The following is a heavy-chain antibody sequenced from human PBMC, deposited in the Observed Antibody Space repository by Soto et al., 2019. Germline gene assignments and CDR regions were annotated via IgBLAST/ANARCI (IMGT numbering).Heavy chain of an antibody. Sequence: QITLKESGPTLVKPTQTLTLTCTFSGFSTSTSGVGVGWIRQPPGKALEWLALIYWDDDKRYSPSLKSRLNITKDNSKNQVVLTMTNMDPVDTATYYCAHVYGGYDNFDYWGQGTLVTVSS. V-gene: IGHV2-5*02. D-gene: IGHD5-12*01. J-gene: IGHJ4*02. CDR2: IYWDDDK. CDR3: AHVYGGYDNFDY. CDR1: GFSTSTSGVG.